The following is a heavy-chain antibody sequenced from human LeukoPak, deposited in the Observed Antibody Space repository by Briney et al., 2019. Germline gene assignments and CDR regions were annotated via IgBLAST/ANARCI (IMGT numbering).Heavy chain of an antibody. J-gene: IGHJ4*02. Sequence: GALRLSCAASGFTFYTYWMHWVRQAPGKGLVWVSRINTDGSSQSYADSVKGRFTISRDNAKNTLYLQMNSLRAEDTALYYCLAAYFNSSGYYFDYWGRGTLVTVSS. CDR3: LAAYFNSSGYYFDY. CDR1: GFTFYTYW. V-gene: IGHV3-74*01. D-gene: IGHD3-22*01. CDR2: INTDGSSQ.